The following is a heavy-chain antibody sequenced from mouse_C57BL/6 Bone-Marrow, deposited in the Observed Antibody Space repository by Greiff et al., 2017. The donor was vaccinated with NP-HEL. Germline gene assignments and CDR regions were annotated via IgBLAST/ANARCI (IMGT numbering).Heavy chain of an antibody. D-gene: IGHD2-3*01. V-gene: IGHV1-69*01. J-gene: IGHJ4*01. CDR2: IDLSDSYT. Sequence: QVQLQQPGAELVMPGASVKLSCKASGYTFTSYWMHWVKQRPGQGLEWIGEIDLSDSYTNYNQKFKGKSTLTVDKSSSTAYMQLSSLTSEDSAVYYCARDGYYAMDYWGQGTSVTVSS. CDR3: ARDGYYAMDY. CDR1: GYTFTSYW.